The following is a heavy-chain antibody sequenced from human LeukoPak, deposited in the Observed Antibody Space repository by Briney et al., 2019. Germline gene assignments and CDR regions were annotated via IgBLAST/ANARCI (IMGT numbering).Heavy chain of an antibody. V-gene: IGHV3-53*01. Sequence: GESLRPSCAASRLTVSSNFMNWVRQAPGRGLEWVSVIYRGGNTYYADSVKGRFTISRDDSKNTVYLQMNSLRVEDTAVYYCARDRTPHSLWLDPWGQGTLVIVSS. CDR2: IYRGGNT. D-gene: IGHD2-15*01. CDR1: RLTVSSNF. CDR3: ARDRTPHSLWLDP. J-gene: IGHJ5*02.